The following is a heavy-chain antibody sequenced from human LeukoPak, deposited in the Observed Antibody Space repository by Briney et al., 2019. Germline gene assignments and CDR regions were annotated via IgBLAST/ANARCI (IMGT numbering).Heavy chain of an antibody. V-gene: IGHV7-4-1*02. J-gene: IGHJ4*02. Sequence: ASVKVSCKASGYTFTSYATNWVRQAPGQGLEWMGWINTNTGNPTYAQGFTGRFVFSSDTSVSTAYLQISSLKAEDTAVYYCARDLWRDGYNNYYFDYWGQGTLVTVSS. CDR2: INTNTGNP. D-gene: IGHD5-24*01. CDR1: GYTFTSYA. CDR3: ARDLWRDGYNNYYFDY.